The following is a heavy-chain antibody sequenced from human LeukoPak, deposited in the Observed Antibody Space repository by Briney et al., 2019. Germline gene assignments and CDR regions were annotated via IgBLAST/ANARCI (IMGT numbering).Heavy chain of an antibody. CDR3: ARVITGSTYGQFDY. CDR2: INSDGSRT. D-gene: IGHD5-18*01. V-gene: IGHV3-74*01. Sequence: GGSLRLSCTASGFXFSDYWIHWVRQAPGRGLVWVSRINSDGSRTNYADCVKGRFTISRDNAKNTVFLQMNSLRAEDAAVYYCARVITGSTYGQFDYWGQGALATVSS. CDR1: GFXFSDYW. J-gene: IGHJ4*02.